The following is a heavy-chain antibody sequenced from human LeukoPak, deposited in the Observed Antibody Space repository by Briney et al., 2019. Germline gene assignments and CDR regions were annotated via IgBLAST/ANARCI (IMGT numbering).Heavy chain of an antibody. V-gene: IGHV1-18*01. CDR3: ARDGSWLQDKLYFLH. Sequence: GASVKVSCKASGYTFTSYGISWVRQAPGQGLEWMGWISAYNGNTKYAQNLQGRVTMTTDTSTNTAYMELRSLRSDDTAVYYCARDGSWLQDKLYFLHWGQGTLVTVSS. CDR2: ISAYNGNT. D-gene: IGHD6-19*01. J-gene: IGHJ1*01. CDR1: GYTFTSYG.